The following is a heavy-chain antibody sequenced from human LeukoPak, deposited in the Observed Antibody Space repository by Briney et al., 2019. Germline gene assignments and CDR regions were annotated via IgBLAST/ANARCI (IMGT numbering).Heavy chain of an antibody. J-gene: IGHJ4*02. CDR2: ISSSSSYI. V-gene: IGHV3-21*01. CDR1: GFTFSSYA. D-gene: IGHD1-26*01. CDR3: ARPKRSGSPSSFDY. Sequence: GGSLRLSCAASGFTFSSYAMSWVRQAPGKGLEWVSSISSSSSYIYYADSVKGRFTISRDNAKNSLYLQMNSLRAEDTAVYYCARPKRSGSPSSFDYWGQGTLVTVSS.